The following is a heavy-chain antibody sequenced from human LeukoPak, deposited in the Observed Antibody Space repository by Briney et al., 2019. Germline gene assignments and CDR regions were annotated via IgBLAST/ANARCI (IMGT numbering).Heavy chain of an antibody. Sequence: GASVKVSCKASGYTFTGYYMHWVRQAPGQGLEWMGWINPNSGGTNYAQKFQGRATMTRDTSISTAYMELSRLRSDDTAVYYCARGEYYGSGSYYYILFDYWGQGTLVTVSS. D-gene: IGHD3-10*01. CDR2: INPNSGGT. CDR1: GYTFTGYY. CDR3: ARGEYYGSGSYYYILFDY. J-gene: IGHJ4*02. V-gene: IGHV1-2*02.